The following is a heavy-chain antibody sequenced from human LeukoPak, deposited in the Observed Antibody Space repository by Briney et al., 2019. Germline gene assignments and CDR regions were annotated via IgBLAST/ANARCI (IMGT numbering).Heavy chain of an antibody. D-gene: IGHD2-2*01. CDR1: GYTFTSYA. Sequence: GASVKVSCKASGYTFTSYAMHWVRQAPGQMLEWMGWINAGNGNTKYSQKFQGRVTITRDTSASTAYMELSSLRSEDTAVYYCAREEVECSSTSCYYYGMDVWGQGTTVTVSS. V-gene: IGHV1-3*01. J-gene: IGHJ6*02. CDR2: INAGNGNT. CDR3: AREEVECSSTSCYYYGMDV.